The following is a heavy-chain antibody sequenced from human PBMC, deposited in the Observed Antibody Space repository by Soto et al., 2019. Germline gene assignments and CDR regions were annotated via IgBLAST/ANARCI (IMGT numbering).Heavy chain of an antibody. Sequence: ASVKVSCKASGYTFTSYCISWVRQAPGQGLEWMGWISAYNGNTNYAQKLQGRVTMTTDTSTSTAYMELRSLRSDDTAVYYCARQYYYDSSGYYYGYAFDIWGQGTMVTVSS. CDR1: GYTFTSYC. V-gene: IGHV1-18*04. CDR3: ARQYYYDSSGYYYGYAFDI. J-gene: IGHJ3*02. CDR2: ISAYNGNT. D-gene: IGHD3-22*01.